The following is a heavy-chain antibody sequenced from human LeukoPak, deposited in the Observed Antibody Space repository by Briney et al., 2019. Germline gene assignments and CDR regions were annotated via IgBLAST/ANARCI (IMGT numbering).Heavy chain of an antibody. D-gene: IGHD1-26*01. V-gene: IGHV1-24*01. Sequence: ASVKVSCKVSGYTLTELSMHWVRQAPGKGLEWMGGFDPEDGETIYAQKFRGRVTMTEDTSTDTAYMELSSLRSEDTAVYYCATGGTYRIVGATGWFDPWGQGTLVTVSS. CDR3: ATGGTYRIVGATGWFDP. J-gene: IGHJ5*02. CDR1: GYTLTELS. CDR2: FDPEDGET.